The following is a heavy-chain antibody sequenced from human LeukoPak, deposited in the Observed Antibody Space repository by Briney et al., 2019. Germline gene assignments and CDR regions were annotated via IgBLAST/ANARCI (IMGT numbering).Heavy chain of an antibody. J-gene: IGHJ5*02. CDR1: GFIFSHRG. D-gene: IGHD6-13*01. CDR3: AKDSSSWPKNWFDP. V-gene: IGHV3-9*01. Sequence: GGSLRLSCVGSGFIFSHRGMIWVRQAPGKGLEWVSGISWNSGSIGYADSVKGRFTISRDNAKNSLYLQMNSLRAEDTALYYCAKDSSSWPKNWFDPWGQGTLVTVSS. CDR2: ISWNSGSI.